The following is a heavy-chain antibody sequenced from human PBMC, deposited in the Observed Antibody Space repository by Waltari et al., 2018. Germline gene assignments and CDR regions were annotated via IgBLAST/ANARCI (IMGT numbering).Heavy chain of an antibody. Sequence: QVQLVQSGAEVKKPGSSVKVSCKASGGTFSSYAISWVRQAPGQGLEWMGGIIPIFGTANYAQKFQGRVTITADESTSTAYMELSSLRSEDTAVYYCARDPECGGDCSVHDAFDIWGQGTMVTVSS. CDR1: GGTFSSYA. CDR3: ARDPECGGDCSVHDAFDI. CDR2: IIPIFGTA. D-gene: IGHD2-21*01. V-gene: IGHV1-69*01. J-gene: IGHJ3*02.